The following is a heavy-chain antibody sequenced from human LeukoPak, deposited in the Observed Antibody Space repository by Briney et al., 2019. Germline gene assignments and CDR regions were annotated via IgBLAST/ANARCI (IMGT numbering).Heavy chain of an antibody. CDR1: GFIFSSYS. J-gene: IGHJ5*02. CDR3: AKALARGDNCSDP. Sequence: PGGSLRLSCAASGFIFSSYSMSWVRQTPGKGLEWVSGIIGSGVTTYYADSVKGRFTISRDNSKNTLFLEMKSLRVDDTAMYYCAKALARGDNCSDPGGQGTLVTVS. V-gene: IGHV3-23*01. D-gene: IGHD3-10*01. CDR2: IIGSGVTT.